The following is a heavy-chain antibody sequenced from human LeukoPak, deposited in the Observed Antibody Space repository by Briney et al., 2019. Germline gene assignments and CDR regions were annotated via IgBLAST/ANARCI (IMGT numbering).Heavy chain of an antibody. Sequence: ASVKVSCKASGYTFTGYYVHWVRQAPGQGLEWMGWINPSSGGTNYAQKFQGRVTMTGDTSISTVYMELSRLSSDDAAVYFCAGRPDTAMVPIFDYWGQGTLVTVSS. CDR2: INPSSGGT. D-gene: IGHD5-18*01. CDR3: AGRPDTAMVPIFDY. CDR1: GYTFTGYY. J-gene: IGHJ4*02. V-gene: IGHV1-2*02.